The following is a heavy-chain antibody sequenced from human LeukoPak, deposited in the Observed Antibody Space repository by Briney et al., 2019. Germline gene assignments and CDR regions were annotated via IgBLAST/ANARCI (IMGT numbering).Heavy chain of an antibody. J-gene: IGHJ4*02. CDR2: IKSKTDGGTT. V-gene: IGHV3-15*01. Sequence: GGSLRLSCAASGFTFSNAWISWVRQAPGKGLEWVGRIKSKTDGGTTDYAAPVKGRFTISRDDSKNTLYPQMNSLKTEDTAVYYCTTEYSGYDLIDYWGQGTLVTVSS. CDR1: GFTFSNAW. D-gene: IGHD5-12*01. CDR3: TTEYSGYDLIDY.